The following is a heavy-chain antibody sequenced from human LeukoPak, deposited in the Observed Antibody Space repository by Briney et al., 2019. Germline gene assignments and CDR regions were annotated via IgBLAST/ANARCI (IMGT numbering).Heavy chain of an antibody. D-gene: IGHD3-16*02. CDR1: GGSFSGYY. J-gene: IGHJ4*02. CDR3: ARGEYDYVWGSYRYPAFDY. V-gene: IGHV4-34*01. Sequence: SETLSLTCAVYGGSFSGYYWSWIRQPPGKGLEWIGEINHSGSTNYNPSLKSRVTISVDTSKNQFSLKLSSVTAVDTAVYYCARGEYDYVWGSYRYPAFDYWGQGTLVTVSS. CDR2: INHSGST.